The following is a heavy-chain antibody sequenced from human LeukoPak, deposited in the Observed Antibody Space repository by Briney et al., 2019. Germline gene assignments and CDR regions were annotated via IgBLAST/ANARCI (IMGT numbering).Heavy chain of an antibody. CDR2: IRYDGGNK. J-gene: IGHJ4*02. CDR1: RFTFSSYG. V-gene: IGHV3-30*02. Sequence: PGGSLRLSCAASRFTFSSYGMHWVRQAPGKGLEWVAFIRYDGGNKYYADSVKGRFTISRDNSKNTLYLQMNSLRAEDTAVYYCARVYYDSSGYFDYWGQGTLVTVSS. D-gene: IGHD3-22*01. CDR3: ARVYYDSSGYFDY.